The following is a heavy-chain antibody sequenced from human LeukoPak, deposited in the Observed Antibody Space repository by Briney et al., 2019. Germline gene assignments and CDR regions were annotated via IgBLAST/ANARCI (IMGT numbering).Heavy chain of an antibody. CDR3: ARDLRFGEFTTDR. V-gene: IGHV3-21*01. CDR1: GFTFSSYS. CDR2: ISSSSSYI. D-gene: IGHD3-10*01. Sequence: GGSLRLSCAASGFTFSSYSMNWVRQAPGKGLEWVSSISSSSSYIYYADSVKGRLTISRDNAKNSLYLQMNSLRAEDTAVYYCARDLRFGEFTTDRWGQGTLVTVSS. J-gene: IGHJ5*02.